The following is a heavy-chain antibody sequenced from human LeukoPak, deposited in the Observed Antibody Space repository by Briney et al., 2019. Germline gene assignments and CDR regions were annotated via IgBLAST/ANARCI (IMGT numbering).Heavy chain of an antibody. CDR1: GHTFTVYY. CDR3: ARGGYSYGYEHRYYYYMDV. V-gene: IGHV1-2*02. CDR2: INHNSGGT. J-gene: IGHJ6*03. D-gene: IGHD5-18*01. Sequence: ASVSLSYNVSGHTFTVYYMHWVRHAPGQGLEWMGWINHNSGGTNYARKFQGRVTMTRDTSISKAYMELSRLRSDDTAVYYCARGGYSYGYEHRYYYYMDVWGKGTTVTVSS.